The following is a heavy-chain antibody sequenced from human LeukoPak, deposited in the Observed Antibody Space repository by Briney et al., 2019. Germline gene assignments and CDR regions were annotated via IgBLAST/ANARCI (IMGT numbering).Heavy chain of an antibody. V-gene: IGHV3-15*01. D-gene: IGHD7-27*01. CDR2: IKSKTDGGTT. Sequence: GGSLRLSCEVSGFTFTNAWMSWVRQAPGKGLEWVGRIKSKTDGGTTDYAAPVKGRFTISRDNAKNSLYLQMNNLRAEDTAVYFCTSPPWGSQGFWGQGTLVTVSS. CDR3: TSPPWGSQGF. J-gene: IGHJ4*02. CDR1: GFTFTNAW.